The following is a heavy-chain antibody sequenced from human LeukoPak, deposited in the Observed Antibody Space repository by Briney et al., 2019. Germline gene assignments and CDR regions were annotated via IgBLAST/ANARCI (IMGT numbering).Heavy chain of an antibody. V-gene: IGHV4-59*11. CDR1: GGSINSHY. CDR2: IFNTGNT. CDR3: ATRPAGTSWYGVFDY. Sequence: SETLSLTCSVSGGSINSHYWSWIRQPPGKQLEWIGYIFNTGNTNYNPSLGSRVTMSVDASRDQFFLRLSSVTAADTAIYYCATRPAGTSWYGVFDYWSQGTLVTVSS. J-gene: IGHJ4*02. D-gene: IGHD3-10*01.